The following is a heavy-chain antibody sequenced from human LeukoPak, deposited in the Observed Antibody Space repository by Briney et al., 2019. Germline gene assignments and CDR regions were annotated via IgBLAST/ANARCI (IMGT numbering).Heavy chain of an antibody. V-gene: IGHV4-34*01. CDR1: GGSFSGYY. J-gene: IGHJ4*02. Sequence: SETLSLTCAVYGGSFSGYYWSWIRQPPGKGLEWIGEINHSGSTNYNPSLKSRVTTSVDTSKNQFSLKLSSVTAADTAVYYCARGAIPTVTDWGQGTLVTVSS. D-gene: IGHD4-17*01. CDR2: INHSGST. CDR3: ARGAIPTVTD.